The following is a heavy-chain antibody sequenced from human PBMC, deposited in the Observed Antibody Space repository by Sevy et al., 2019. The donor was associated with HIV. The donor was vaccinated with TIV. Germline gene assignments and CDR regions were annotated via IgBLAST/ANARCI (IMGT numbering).Heavy chain of an antibody. CDR2: INAGNGNT. Sequence: ASVKVSCKASGYTFTRYAFHWVRQAPGQRLEWMGWINAGNGNTKYSEKFQGRVTITRDTSASTAYMELSSLRSEDTAVYYCARDYFGSGTFYNGNFFDYWGQGTLVTVSS. D-gene: IGHD3-10*01. J-gene: IGHJ4*02. CDR1: GYTFTRYA. CDR3: ARDYFGSGTFYNGNFFDY. V-gene: IGHV1-3*01.